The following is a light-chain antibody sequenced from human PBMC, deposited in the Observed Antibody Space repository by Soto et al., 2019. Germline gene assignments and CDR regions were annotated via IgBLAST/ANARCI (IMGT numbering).Light chain of an antibody. J-gene: IGLJ1*01. Sequence: QSVLTQPASVSGSPGQSITFSCTGTSSDVGSSNLVSWYQQHPGKAPKLLIYEVSKRPSGVSNRFSGSKSGNTASLTFSGFQAEDEADYYCCSYAGSSTHVFGTGTKVTVL. CDR2: EVS. CDR1: SSDVGSSNL. V-gene: IGLV2-23*02. CDR3: CSYAGSSTHV.